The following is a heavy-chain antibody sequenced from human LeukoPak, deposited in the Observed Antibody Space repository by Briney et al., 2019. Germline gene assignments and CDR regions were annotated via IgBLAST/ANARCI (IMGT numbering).Heavy chain of an antibody. CDR1: GVPFRGYH. CDR2: INHSGSK. Sequence: SEPLSLTCAVYGVPFRGYHWRWLRHPPGKGLEWIGEINHSGSKHYNPSLKSRVHISVDTSKHQFSLKLSSVPAAHTSVLSCARKGLPLAYDYVWGSYRSYYFDYWGQGTLVTVSS. V-gene: IGHV4-34*01. D-gene: IGHD3-16*02. J-gene: IGHJ4*02. CDR3: ARKGLPLAYDYVWGSYRSYYFDY.